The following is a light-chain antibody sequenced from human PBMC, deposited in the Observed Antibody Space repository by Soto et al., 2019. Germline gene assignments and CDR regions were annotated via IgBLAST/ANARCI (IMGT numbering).Light chain of an antibody. Sequence: QSVLTQPPSVSAAPGQKVTISCSGGSSNIGNNYVSWYQQLPGTAPKLLIYDNNKRPSGIPDRFSGSKSGTSATLGITGLQTGDEADYYCGTWDSSLRGGVFGTGTNVTVL. V-gene: IGLV1-51*01. CDR1: SSNIGNNY. J-gene: IGLJ1*01. CDR2: DNN. CDR3: GTWDSSLRGGV.